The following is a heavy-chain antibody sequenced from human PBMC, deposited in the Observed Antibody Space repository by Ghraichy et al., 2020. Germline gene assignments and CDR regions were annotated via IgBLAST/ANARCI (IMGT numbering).Heavy chain of an antibody. J-gene: IGHJ4*02. Sequence: SETLSLTCAVYGGSFSGYYWSWIRQPPGKGLEWIGEINHSGSTNYNPSLKSRVTISVDTSKNQFSLKLSSVTAADTAVYYCARGGPIDGRTSCRIDYWGQGTLVTVSS. D-gene: IGHD2-2*01. V-gene: IGHV4-34*01. CDR3: ARGGPIDGRTSCRIDY. CDR1: GGSFSGYY. CDR2: INHSGST.